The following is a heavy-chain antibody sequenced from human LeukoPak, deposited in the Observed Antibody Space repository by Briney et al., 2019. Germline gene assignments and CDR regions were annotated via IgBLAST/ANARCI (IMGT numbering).Heavy chain of an antibody. CDR2: IYYSGSA. V-gene: IGHV4-31*03. D-gene: IGHD2-15*01. Sequence: SETLSLTYTVSGGSISSGGYYWSWIRQHPGKGLEWIGYIYYSGSAYYNPSLKSRVTISVDTSKNQFALKLSSVTAADTAVYYCARDRGYCSGGSCYSALRFQHWGQGTLVTVSS. CDR3: ARDRGYCSGGSCYSALRFQH. J-gene: IGHJ1*01. CDR1: GGSISSGGYY.